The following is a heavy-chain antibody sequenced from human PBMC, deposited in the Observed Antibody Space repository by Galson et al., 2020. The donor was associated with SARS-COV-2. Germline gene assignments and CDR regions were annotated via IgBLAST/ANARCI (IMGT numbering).Heavy chain of an antibody. V-gene: IGHV4-39*07. CDR2: IYSSGST. CDR1: GGSISSSSYS. CDR3: ATVFTVPYVEYTRLYQRPKPKATYFFDY. D-gene: IGHD2-2*02. Sequence: SQTLSLTCTVSGGSISSSSYSWGWIRQPPGKGLEWIGNIYSSGSTYSNPSLKSRVTISLDTSKSQFSLNLSSVTAADTAVYYCATVFTVPYVEYTRLYQRPKPKATYFFDYWGQGTLVTVSS. J-gene: IGHJ4*02.